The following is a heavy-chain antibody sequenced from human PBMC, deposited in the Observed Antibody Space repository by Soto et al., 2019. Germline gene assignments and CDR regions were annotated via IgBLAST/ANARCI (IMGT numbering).Heavy chain of an antibody. CDR2: IYTGGST. CDR1: GFTVSRDY. CDR3: ARAYGGNPALFDP. D-gene: IGHD4-17*01. V-gene: IGHV3-53*01. Sequence: EVQLVESGGGLIQHGGSLRLSCAASGFTVSRDYMSWVRQAPGKGLEWVSVIYTGGSTYYADSVKGRFTFSRDNSKNTLYLQMNSLRAEDTAVYYCARAYGGNPALFDPWGQGTLVTVSS. J-gene: IGHJ5*02.